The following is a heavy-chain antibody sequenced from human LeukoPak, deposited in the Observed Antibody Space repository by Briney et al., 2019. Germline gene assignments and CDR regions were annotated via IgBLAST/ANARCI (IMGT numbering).Heavy chain of an antibody. D-gene: IGHD3-22*01. CDR3: ATANLLNYYDSSGFHAFDI. CDR2: ISGSGGST. CDR1: GFTFSSYS. Sequence: PGGSLRLSCAASGFTFSSYSMNWVRQAPGKGLEWVSAISGSGGSTYYADSVKGRFTIPRDNSKNTLYLQMNSLRAEDTAVYYCATANLLNYYDSSGFHAFDIWGQGTMVTVSS. V-gene: IGHV3-23*01. J-gene: IGHJ3*02.